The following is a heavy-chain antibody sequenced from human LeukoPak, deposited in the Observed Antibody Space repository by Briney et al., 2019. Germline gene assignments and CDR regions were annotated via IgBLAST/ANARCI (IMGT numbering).Heavy chain of an antibody. J-gene: IGHJ4*02. CDR1: GYTFTSYG. Sequence: ASVEVSCKASGYTFTSYGITWVRQAPGQGLEWMGWISGYNGNTNYAQKLQGRVTMTTDTSTSTAYMELRSLRSDDTAVYYCARGRSLHDPYDIIDYWGQGTLVTVSS. V-gene: IGHV1-18*01. CDR2: ISGYNGNT. CDR3: ARGRSLHDPYDIIDY. D-gene: IGHD3-22*01.